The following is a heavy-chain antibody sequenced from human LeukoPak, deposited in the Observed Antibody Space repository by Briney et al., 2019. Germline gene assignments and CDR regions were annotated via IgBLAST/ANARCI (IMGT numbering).Heavy chain of an antibody. CDR2: ISSNGDNT. J-gene: IGHJ4*02. D-gene: IGHD3-10*01. Sequence: PGGSLRLSCSVSGFTFSTYVMHWVRQAPGKGLEYVSAISSNGDNTYYADSVKGRFTISRDNSKNTLYLQMSSLRAGDTAVYYCVRRSGYWGQGTLVTVSS. CDR1: GFTFSTYV. CDR3: VRRSGY. V-gene: IGHV3-64D*06.